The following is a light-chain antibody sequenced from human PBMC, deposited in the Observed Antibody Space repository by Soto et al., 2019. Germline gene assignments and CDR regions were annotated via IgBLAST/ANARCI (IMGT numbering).Light chain of an antibody. CDR3: MQVLQSRNT. CDR1: QSLLHSHGYHY. Sequence: DIVMTQAPPFLPVTPGEPASISCSSSQSLLHSHGYHYLDWYLQKPGQSPQLLIYLASDRASGVPDRFGGSGLSTDFTLKISRVEVEDVGGYYCMQVLQSRNTFGQGTRLEI. CDR2: LAS. J-gene: IGKJ5*01. V-gene: IGKV2-28*01.